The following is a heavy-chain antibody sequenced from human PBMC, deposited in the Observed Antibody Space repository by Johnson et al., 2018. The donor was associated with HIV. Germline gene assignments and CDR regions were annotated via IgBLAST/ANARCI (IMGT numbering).Heavy chain of an antibody. CDR2: ISGGEDDT. CDR3: ANSLLLDAFNI. CDR1: GFTFIDYA. Sequence: LQLVESGGGLVQPGGSLRLSCAASGFTFIDYAMIWVRQAPGKGLEWVSFISGGEDDTYYADSVKGRFTISRDNSKTTLYLQMNSLRDEDTAVYYCANSLLLDAFNIWGQGTMVTVSS. J-gene: IGHJ3*02. V-gene: IGHV3-23*04.